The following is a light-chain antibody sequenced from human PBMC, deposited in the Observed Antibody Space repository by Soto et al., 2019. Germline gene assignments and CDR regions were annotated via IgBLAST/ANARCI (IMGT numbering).Light chain of an antibody. CDR2: DVN. CDR3: SSYAISSAYV. CDR1: SSDIGAYNY. J-gene: IGLJ1*01. Sequence: QSALTQPASVSGSPGQSITISCTGTSSDIGAYNYVSWYQQHPGKAPKLLIYDVNYRPSGVSNRLYGSKSGNTSSLTISGLQDEDEADYYCSSYAISSAYVFGTGTKLTVL. V-gene: IGLV2-14*01.